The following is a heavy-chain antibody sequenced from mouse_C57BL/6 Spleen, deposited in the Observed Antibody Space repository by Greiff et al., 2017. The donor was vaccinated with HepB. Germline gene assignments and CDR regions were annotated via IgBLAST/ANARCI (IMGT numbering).Heavy chain of an antibody. J-gene: IGHJ4*01. CDR3: ARSRGNYEDYDAMDY. CDR1: GYTFTSYW. CDR2: IHPNSGST. Sequence: QVQLQQPGAELVKPGASVKLSCKASGYTFTSYWMHWVKQRPGQGLEWIGMIHPNSGSTNYNEKFKSKATLTVDKSSSPAYMQRSSLTSEDSAVYYCARSRGNYEDYDAMDYWGQGTSVTVSS. V-gene: IGHV1-64*01. D-gene: IGHD2-1*01.